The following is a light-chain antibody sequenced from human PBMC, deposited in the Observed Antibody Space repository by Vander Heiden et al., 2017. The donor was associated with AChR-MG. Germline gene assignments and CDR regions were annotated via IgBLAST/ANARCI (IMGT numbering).Light chain of an antibody. Sequence: SALTQPASVSGSPGQSITTPRTGTSSDVGSYNLVSWYQHHAGKAPKLMIYEVSKRPSGVSNRFSGSKAGNTASLIIAGLQAEDEADYYCCSYGGSSTWVFGGGTKLTVL. J-gene: IGLJ3*02. V-gene: IGLV2-23*02. CDR1: SSDVGSYNL. CDR3: CSYGGSSTWV. CDR2: EVS.